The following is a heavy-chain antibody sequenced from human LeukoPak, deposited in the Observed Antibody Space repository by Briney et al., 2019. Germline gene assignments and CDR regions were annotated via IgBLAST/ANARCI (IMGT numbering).Heavy chain of an antibody. CDR3: VEDVVVIVAAKPGI. J-gene: IGHJ4*02. CDR2: ISGTGDST. CDR1: GFSFSTYA. D-gene: IGHD2-15*01. V-gene: IGHV3-23*01. Sequence: PGGSLRLSCAASGFSFSTYAMGWVRQAPGKGLEWVSSISGTGDSTYYADAVKGRFTISRDNSKYTLYLQMNSLRAEDTAVYYCVEDVVVIVAAKPGIWGQGTLVTVSS.